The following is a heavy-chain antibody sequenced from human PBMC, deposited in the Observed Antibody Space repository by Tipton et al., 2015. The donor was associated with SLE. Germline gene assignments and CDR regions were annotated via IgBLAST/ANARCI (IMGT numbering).Heavy chain of an antibody. D-gene: IGHD3-22*01. V-gene: IGHV4-34*01. CDR3: ARDLVGSSGDAFDI. Sequence: LRLSCAVYGGSFSGYYWSWIRQPPGKGLEWIGEINHSGSTNYNPSLKSRVTISVDTSKNQFSLKLSSVTAADTAVYYRARDLVGSSGDAFDIWGQGTMVTVSS. J-gene: IGHJ3*02. CDR1: GGSFSGYY. CDR2: INHSGST.